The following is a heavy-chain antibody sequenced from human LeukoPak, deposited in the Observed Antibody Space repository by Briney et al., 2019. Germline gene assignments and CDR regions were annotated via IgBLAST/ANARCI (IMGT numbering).Heavy chain of an antibody. D-gene: IGHD3-22*01. Sequence: GASVKVSCKASGYTFTAYHMHWVRQAPGPGNEWMGWINSNSGGTNYVQKFQGRVTMTRDTSISTAYMELNSLTSDDTAVYFCARRYYDSSGYFSFDYWGQGTLVTVSS. CDR3: ARRYYDSSGYFSFDY. CDR2: INSNSGGT. J-gene: IGHJ4*02. CDR1: GYTFTAYH. V-gene: IGHV1-2*02.